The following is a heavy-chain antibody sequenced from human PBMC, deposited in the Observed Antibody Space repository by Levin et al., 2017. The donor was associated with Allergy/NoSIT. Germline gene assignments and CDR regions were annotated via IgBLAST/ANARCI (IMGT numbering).Heavy chain of an antibody. CDR3: AKDYKSGVVVAATDSAYYYYYYMDV. CDR2: ISYDGSNK. J-gene: IGHJ6*03. CDR1: GFTFSSSG. D-gene: IGHD2-15*01. V-gene: IGHV3-30*18. Sequence: LSLTCAASGFTFSSSGMHWVRQAPGKGLEWVAVISYDGSNKYYADSVKGRFTISRDNSKNTLYLQMNSLRAEDTAVYYCAKDYKSGVVVAATDSAYYYYYYMDVWGKGTTVTVSS.